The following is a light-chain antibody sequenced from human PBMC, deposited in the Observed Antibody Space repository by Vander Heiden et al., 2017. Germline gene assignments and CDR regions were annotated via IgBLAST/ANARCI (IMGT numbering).Light chain of an antibody. CDR3: IQALQTPFT. Sequence: DIVMTQSPLSLHVTPAEPASISCRSSQSLLHRIGYNYLDWYLQKPLQSPQLLIYLGSNRAFGVPDRFSGSGSGTDFTLKISRVEAEDVGVYYCIQALQTPFTFGHGTKVDIK. V-gene: IGKV2-28*01. CDR2: LGS. CDR1: QSLLHRIGYNY. J-gene: IGKJ3*01.